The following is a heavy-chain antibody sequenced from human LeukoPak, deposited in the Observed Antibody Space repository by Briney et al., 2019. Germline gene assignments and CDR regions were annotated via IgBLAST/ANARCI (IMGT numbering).Heavy chain of an antibody. J-gene: IGHJ5*02. CDR3: ARLRYFDTNWFDP. Sequence: PSETLSLTCTVSGGSISSYYWSWIRQPPGKGLEWIGYIYYSGSTNYNPSLKSRVTISVDTSKNQFSLKLSSVTAADTAVYYCARLRYFDTNWFDPWGQGTLVTVSS. CDR1: GGSISSYY. D-gene: IGHD3-9*01. V-gene: IGHV4-59*12. CDR2: IYYSGST.